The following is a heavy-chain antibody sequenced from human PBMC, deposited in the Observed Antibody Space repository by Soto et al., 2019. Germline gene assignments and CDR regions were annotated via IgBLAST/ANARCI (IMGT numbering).Heavy chain of an antibody. CDR3: VREGSDYCRGTGCLRPFDF. CDR2: INGDETIT. V-gene: IGHV3-74*01. J-gene: IGHJ4*02. Sequence: EVLMAESGGGLVQPGWSLRLSCAASGFSFSGYWMHWVRQAPGKGLMCVSRINGDETITTYADSVEGRFTISRDNAKSTLYLQMNSLRVEDTAVYYCVREGSDYCRGTGCLRPFDFWGQGTLVTVAP. D-gene: IGHD1-1*01. CDR1: GFSFSGYW.